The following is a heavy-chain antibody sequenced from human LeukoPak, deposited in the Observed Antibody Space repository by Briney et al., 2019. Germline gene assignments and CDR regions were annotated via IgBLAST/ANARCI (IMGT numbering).Heavy chain of an antibody. J-gene: IGHJ5*02. CDR3: ARGDLPAGWFDP. CDR1: GYSISSGYY. V-gene: IGHV4-38-2*01. D-gene: IGHD5/OR15-5a*01. CDR2: IYHSGST. Sequence: SETLSLTCAVSGYSISSGYYWGWIRQPPGKGLEWIGSIYHSGSTHYNPSLKSRVTISVDTSKNQFSLKLTSMTAADTAVYNCARGDLPAGWFDPWGQGTLVTVSS.